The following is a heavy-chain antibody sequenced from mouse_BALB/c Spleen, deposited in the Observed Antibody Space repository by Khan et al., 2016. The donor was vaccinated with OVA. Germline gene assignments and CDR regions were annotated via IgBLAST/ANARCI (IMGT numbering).Heavy chain of an antibody. CDR3: ARDLPYYSMDY. J-gene: IGHJ4*01. V-gene: IGHV2-6-5*01. Sequence: VELVESGPGLVAPSQSLSITCTVSGFSLTDYAVSWIRQPPGKGLEWLGVIWVSGSKYYNSVLKPRLSISKDNSKSQVFLKMNRMQTDATAMYFCARDLPYYSMDYWGQGTSVTISS. CDR1: GFSLTDYA. CDR2: IWVSGSK.